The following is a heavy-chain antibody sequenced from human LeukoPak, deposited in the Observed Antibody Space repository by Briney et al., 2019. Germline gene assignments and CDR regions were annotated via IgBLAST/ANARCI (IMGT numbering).Heavy chain of an antibody. CDR3: AKAVRILVGHFDY. CDR1: GGTFSSYA. J-gene: IGHJ4*02. Sequence: ASVKVSCKASGGTFSSYAMIWVRQAPGKGLEWVSAISGSGGSTYYADSVKGRFTISRDNSKNTLYLQMNSLRAEDTAVYYCAKAVRILVGHFDYWGQGTLVTVSS. CDR2: ISGSGGST. V-gene: IGHV3-23*01. D-gene: IGHD2-21*01.